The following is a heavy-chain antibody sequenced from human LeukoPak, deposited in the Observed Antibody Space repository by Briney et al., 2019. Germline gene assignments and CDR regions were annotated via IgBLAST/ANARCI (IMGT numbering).Heavy chain of an antibody. CDR3: ARATLHQLLTSYNWFDP. Sequence: ASVKVSCKASGYTFTSYAMNWVRQAPGQGLEWMGWINTNTGNPTYAQGFTGRFVFSLDTSVSTAYLQISSLKAEDTAVYYCARATLHQLLTSYNWFDPWGQGTLVTVSS. J-gene: IGHJ5*02. D-gene: IGHD2-2*01. CDR2: INTNTGNP. V-gene: IGHV7-4-1*02. CDR1: GYTFTSYA.